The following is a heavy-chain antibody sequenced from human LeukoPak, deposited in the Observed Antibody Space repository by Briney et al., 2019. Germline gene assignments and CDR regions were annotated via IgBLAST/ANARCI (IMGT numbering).Heavy chain of an antibody. J-gene: IGHJ4*02. Sequence: SVKVSCKASGGTFSSYAISWVRQAPGQGLEWMGGIIPIFGTADYAQKFQGRVTITADESTSTAYMELSSLRSEDTAVYYCAMDYYGSGSLDYWGQGTLVTVSS. V-gene: IGHV1-69*13. CDR2: IIPIFGTA. D-gene: IGHD3-10*01. CDR3: AMDYYGSGSLDY. CDR1: GGTFSSYA.